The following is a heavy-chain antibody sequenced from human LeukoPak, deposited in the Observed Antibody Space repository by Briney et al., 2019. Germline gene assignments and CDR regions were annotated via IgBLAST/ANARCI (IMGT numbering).Heavy chain of an antibody. J-gene: IGHJ4*02. CDR2: IYYSGST. D-gene: IGHD5-18*01. Sequence: SETLSLTCTVSGGSISSSSYFWGWIRQPPGKGLEWIGSIYYSGSTYYNPSLKSRVTISVDTSKNQFSLKLSSVTAADTAVYYCARGTYGDTAMGLWGQGTLVTVSS. CDR1: GGSISSSSYF. V-gene: IGHV4-39*07. CDR3: ARGTYGDTAMGL.